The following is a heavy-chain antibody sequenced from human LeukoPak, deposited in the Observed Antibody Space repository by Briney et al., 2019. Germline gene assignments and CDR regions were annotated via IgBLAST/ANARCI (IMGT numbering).Heavy chain of an antibody. CDR1: GGTFSSYA. CDR3: QIPSGIGYCSSTSCYGDDY. J-gene: IGHJ4*02. D-gene: IGHD2-2*01. V-gene: IGHV1-69*13. Sequence: SVKVSCKASGGTFSSYAISWVRQAPGQGLEWMGGIIPIFGTANYAQKFQGRVTITADESTSTAYMELSSLRSEDTAVYYCQIPSGIGYCSSTSCYGDDYWGQGTLVTVPS. CDR2: IIPIFGTA.